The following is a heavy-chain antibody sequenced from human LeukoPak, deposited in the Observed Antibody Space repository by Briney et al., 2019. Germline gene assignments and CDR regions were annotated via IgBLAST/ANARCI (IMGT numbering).Heavy chain of an antibody. CDR1: GGTFSSYA. CDR2: IILICGTA. D-gene: IGHD3-16*02. CDR3: ARDSGVFRLGELSLFNY. V-gene: IGHV1-69*05. J-gene: IGHJ4*02. Sequence: GSPVKVSCKASGGTFSSYAISWVRQAPGQGLEWMGGIILICGTANYAQKFQGRVTITTDESTSTAYMELSSLRSEDTAVYYCARDSGVFRLGELSLFNYWGQGTLVTVSS.